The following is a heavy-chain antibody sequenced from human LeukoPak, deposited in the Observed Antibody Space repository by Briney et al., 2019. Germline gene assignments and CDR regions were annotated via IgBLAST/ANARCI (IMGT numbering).Heavy chain of an antibody. V-gene: IGHV1-69*06. CDR1: GRTFSSYA. D-gene: IGHD2-2*01. CDR2: ISPIFSTA. CDR3: ARGCSSTSCNGGFDY. Sequence: PVKLSCNASGRTFSSYAISWVPQAPGQGPEWMGGISPIFSTAHYAQKFQGRVTITADKSTSTAHMELSSLRSEDTAVYYCARGCSSTSCNGGFDYWGQGTLVTVSS. J-gene: IGHJ4*02.